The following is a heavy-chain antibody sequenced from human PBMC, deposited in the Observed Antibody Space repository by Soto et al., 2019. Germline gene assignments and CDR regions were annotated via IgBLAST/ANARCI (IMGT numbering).Heavy chain of an antibody. CDR3: ARGGSNDWQVALDI. CDR1: GGSFSTYY. Sequence: QLQQWGAGLLKPSETLSLTCVVSGGSFSTYYYNWIRQSPGKGLEWIGEINHSGNNNYSPSLKSRGTMSLDTSKNQFSLKLTSVTAADTAVYYCARGGSNDWQVALDIWGQGTMVTVSS. V-gene: IGHV4-34*01. D-gene: IGHD3-9*01. CDR2: INHSGNN. J-gene: IGHJ3*02.